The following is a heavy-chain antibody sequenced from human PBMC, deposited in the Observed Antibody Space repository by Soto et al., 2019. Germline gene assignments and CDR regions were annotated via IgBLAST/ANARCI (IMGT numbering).Heavy chain of an antibody. Sequence: PSETLSLTCTVSGGSISSYYWSWIRQPPGKGLEWIGYIYYSGSTNYNPSLKSRVTISVDTSKNQFSLKLSSVTAADTAVYYCARVRRGIAVAVAFDIWGQGTMVT. CDR1: GGSISSYY. J-gene: IGHJ3*02. CDR2: IYYSGST. CDR3: ARVRRGIAVAVAFDI. V-gene: IGHV4-59*01. D-gene: IGHD6-19*01.